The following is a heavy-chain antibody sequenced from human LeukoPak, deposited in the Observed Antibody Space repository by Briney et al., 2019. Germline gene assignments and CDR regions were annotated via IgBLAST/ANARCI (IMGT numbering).Heavy chain of an antibody. J-gene: IGHJ4*02. CDR2: INPNGGST. CDR3: ARDKNPEWLTVVGYYFDY. CDR1: GYTFTIYY. V-gene: IGHV1-46*01. Sequence: ASVKVSCKASGYTFTIYYMHWVRQAPGQGLEWMAIINPNGGSTSYAQKFQGRVTMTRDTSTSTVYMELSGLRSEDTAVYYCARDKNPEWLTVVGYYFDYWGQGTLVTVS. D-gene: IGHD3-3*01.